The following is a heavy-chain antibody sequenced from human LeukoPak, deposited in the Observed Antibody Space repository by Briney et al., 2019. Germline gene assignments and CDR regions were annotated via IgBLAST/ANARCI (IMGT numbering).Heavy chain of an antibody. Sequence: SETLSLTCTVSGGSISSYYWSWIRQPPGKGREWIGYIYYSGSTNYNPSLKSRVTISVDTSKNQFSLKLSSVTAADTAVYYCARTSTVTTGSWFDPWGQGTLVTVSS. CDR2: IYYSGST. CDR3: ARTSTVTTGSWFDP. V-gene: IGHV4-59*01. CDR1: GGSISSYY. J-gene: IGHJ5*02. D-gene: IGHD4-17*01.